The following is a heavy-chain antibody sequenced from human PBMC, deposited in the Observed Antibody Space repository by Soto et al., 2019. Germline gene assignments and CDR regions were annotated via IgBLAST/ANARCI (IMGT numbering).Heavy chain of an antibody. Sequence: SVKVSCKASGGTFSSYAISWVRQAPGQGLEWMGGIIPIFGTANYAQKFQGRVTITADESTSTAYMELSSLRSEDTAVYYCARGRRYYDFWSGYYGRYYYYGMDVWGQGTTVTVSS. J-gene: IGHJ6*02. CDR3: ARGRRYYDFWSGYYGRYYYYGMDV. CDR2: IIPIFGTA. CDR1: GGTFSSYA. V-gene: IGHV1-69*13. D-gene: IGHD3-3*01.